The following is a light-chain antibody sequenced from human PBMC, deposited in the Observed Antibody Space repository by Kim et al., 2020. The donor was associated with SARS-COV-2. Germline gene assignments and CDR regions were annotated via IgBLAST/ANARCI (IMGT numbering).Light chain of an antibody. CDR1: QSVLYSSNNKNY. Sequence: DIVMTQSPDSLAVSLGERATFNCKSSQSVLYSSNNKNYLAWYQQKPGQPPKLLIYWASTRESGVPDRFSGSGSETDFTLTISSLQAEDVALYYCRQYYSYPQAFGQGTKVEIK. V-gene: IGKV4-1*01. CDR3: RQYYSYPQA. J-gene: IGKJ1*01. CDR2: WAS.